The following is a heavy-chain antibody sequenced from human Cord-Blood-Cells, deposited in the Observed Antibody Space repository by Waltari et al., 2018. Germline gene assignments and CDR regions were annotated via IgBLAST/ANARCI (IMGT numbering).Heavy chain of an antibody. CDR3: AKDQTGTLDY. Sequence: QVQLVESGGGVVQPGRSPRLSCAASGFTFSSYGMHWVRQAPGKGREWVAVISYDGSNKYYADSVKGRFTISRDNSKNTLYLQMNSLRAEDTAVYYCAKDQTGTLDYWGQGTLVTVSS. J-gene: IGHJ4*02. V-gene: IGHV3-30*18. CDR1: GFTFSSYG. D-gene: IGHD1-1*01. CDR2: ISYDGSNK.